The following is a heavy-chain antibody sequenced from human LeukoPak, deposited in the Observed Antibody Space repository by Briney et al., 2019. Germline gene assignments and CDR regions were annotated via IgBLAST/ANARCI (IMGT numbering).Heavy chain of an antibody. CDR3: ARDRRGSSGWYYFDY. CDR2: INPNSGGT. V-gene: IGHV1-2*04. D-gene: IGHD6-19*01. Sequence: ASVKVSCKASGYIFTDYYIHWVRQAPGQGLEWMGWINPNSGGTNYAQKFQGWVTMTRDTSISTAYMELSRLRSDDTAVYYCARDRRGSSGWYYFDYWGQGTLVTVSS. CDR1: GYIFTDYY. J-gene: IGHJ4*02.